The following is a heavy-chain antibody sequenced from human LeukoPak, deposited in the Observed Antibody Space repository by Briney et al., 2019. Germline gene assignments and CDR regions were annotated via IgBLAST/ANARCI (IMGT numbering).Heavy chain of an antibody. CDR2: ISFDGTNK. CDR3: AKDDYGGDYFDY. Sequence: GGSLRLSCAASGFTFSSYAMHWVRQAPGKGLEWVAVISFDGTNKNYADSVKGRFTISRDNSKNTLYLQMNSLRAEDTAVYYCAKDDYGGDYFDYWGQGTLVTVSS. J-gene: IGHJ4*02. D-gene: IGHD4-23*01. V-gene: IGHV3-30*04. CDR1: GFTFSSYA.